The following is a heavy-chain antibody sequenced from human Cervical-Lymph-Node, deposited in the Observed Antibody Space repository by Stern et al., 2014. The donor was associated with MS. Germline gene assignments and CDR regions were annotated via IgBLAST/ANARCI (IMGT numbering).Heavy chain of an antibody. V-gene: IGHV1-69*04. CDR2: IIPFLGIA. J-gene: IGHJ4*02. CDR3: ARDPHKGY. Sequence: QVQLMQSGAEVKKPGSSVKVSCKASGGTFSSDAISWVRQAPGQGLEWMGRIIPFLGIADYAQNFQGKVTITADRSTSTAYMEVSSLRSEDTAVYYCARDPHKGYWGQGTLVTVSS. CDR1: GGTFSSDA.